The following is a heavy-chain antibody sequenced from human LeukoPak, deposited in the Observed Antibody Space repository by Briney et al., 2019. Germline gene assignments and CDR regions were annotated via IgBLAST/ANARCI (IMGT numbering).Heavy chain of an antibody. V-gene: IGHV4-59*01. J-gene: IGHJ5*02. Sequence: SETLSLTCTVSGGSISSYYWSWIRQPPGKGLEWIGYIYYSGSTNYNPSLKSRVTISVDTSKNQFSLKLSSVTAADTAVYYCARGIVVPAARFDPWGQGTLVIVSS. CDR1: GGSISSYY. CDR3: ARGIVVPAARFDP. D-gene: IGHD2-2*01. CDR2: IYYSGST.